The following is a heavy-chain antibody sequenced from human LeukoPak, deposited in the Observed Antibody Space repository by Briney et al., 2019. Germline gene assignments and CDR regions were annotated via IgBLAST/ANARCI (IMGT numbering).Heavy chain of an antibody. V-gene: IGHV4-39*01. CDR1: GGSISISSYH. CDR3: ARQQGWSNGRYYFDY. Sequence: PSETLSLTCTVSGGSISISSYHWGWIRQPPGKGLELIGSIYYSGSTYYNPSLKSRVTISVDTSKNQFSLKMSSVTAADTAVYYCARQQGWSNGRYYFDYWGQGTLVTVSS. D-gene: IGHD6-19*01. CDR2: IYYSGST. J-gene: IGHJ4*02.